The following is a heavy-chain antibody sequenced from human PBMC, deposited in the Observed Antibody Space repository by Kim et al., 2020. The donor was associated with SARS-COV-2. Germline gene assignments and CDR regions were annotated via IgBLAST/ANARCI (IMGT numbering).Heavy chain of an antibody. CDR1: GFTFSSYS. CDR3: ARDLGTTGTTPHITDDY. V-gene: IGHV3-21*01. CDR2: ISSSSSYI. D-gene: IGHD1-1*01. Sequence: GGSLRLSCAASGFTFSSYSMNWVRQAPGKGLEWVSSISSSSSYIYYADSVKGRFTISRDNAKNSLYLQMNSLRAEDTAVYYCARDLGTTGTTPHITDDYWGQGTLVTVSS. J-gene: IGHJ4*02.